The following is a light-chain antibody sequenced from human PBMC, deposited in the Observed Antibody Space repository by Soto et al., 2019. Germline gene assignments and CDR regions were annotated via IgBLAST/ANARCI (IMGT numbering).Light chain of an antibody. V-gene: IGLV2-14*01. CDR3: TSYTISSTLV. CDR1: SSDVGTYNY. Sequence: QSALTQPASVSGYPGQSITISCTGTSSDVGTYNYVSWYQQHAGQVPKLMIYDVSNRPSGVSDRFYGSNSGNTASLTISGLQAEEEADYYFTSYTISSTLVFGGGTKLIVL. J-gene: IGLJ2*01. CDR2: DVS.